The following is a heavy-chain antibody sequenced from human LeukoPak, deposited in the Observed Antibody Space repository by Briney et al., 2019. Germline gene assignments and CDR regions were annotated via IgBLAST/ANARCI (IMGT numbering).Heavy chain of an antibody. CDR2: INHSGST. Sequence: ASETLSLTCAVYGGSFSGYYWSWIRHPPGKGLEWIGEINHSGSTNYNPSLKSRVTISVDTSKNQFSLKLSSVTAADTAVYYCASGNTAMDPYYFDYWGQGTLVTVSS. D-gene: IGHD5-18*01. CDR1: GGSFSGYY. J-gene: IGHJ4*02. V-gene: IGHV4-34*01. CDR3: ASGNTAMDPYYFDY.